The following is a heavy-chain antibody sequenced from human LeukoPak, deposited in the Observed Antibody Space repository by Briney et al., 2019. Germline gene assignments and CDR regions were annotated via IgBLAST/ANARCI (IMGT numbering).Heavy chain of an antibody. CDR1: GFTFSSYG. Sequence: PAGGTLRLSCAASGFTFSSYGMSWVRQAPGEGLEWVSAISGSGGSTYYADSVKGRFTISRDNSKNTLYLQMNSLRAEDTAVYYCAKRYSSSWWTSDAFDIWGQGTMVTVSS. J-gene: IGHJ3*02. CDR3: AKRYSSSWWTSDAFDI. D-gene: IGHD6-13*01. V-gene: IGHV3-23*01. CDR2: ISGSGGST.